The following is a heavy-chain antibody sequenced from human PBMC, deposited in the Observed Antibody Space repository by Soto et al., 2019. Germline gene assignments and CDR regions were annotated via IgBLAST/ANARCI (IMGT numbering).Heavy chain of an antibody. CDR1: VFTFSRYG. Sequence: HPGWSLRLSCAASVFTFSRYGMHWFRQAPGKGLEWVALIWNDGIRKVYVDSVKGRFTISRDNSKNTLDLQMNSLRAEDTAVYYCARDDDYEANAFDYWGPGTLVTVSS. J-gene: IGHJ4*02. CDR2: IWNDGIRK. V-gene: IGHV3-33*01. CDR3: ARDDDYEANAFDY. D-gene: IGHD3-22*01.